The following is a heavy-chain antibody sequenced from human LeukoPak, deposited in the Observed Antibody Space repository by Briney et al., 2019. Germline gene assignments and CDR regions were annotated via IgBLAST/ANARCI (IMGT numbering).Heavy chain of an antibody. V-gene: IGHV3-66*04. CDR3: ARHGYYYETSGYFDS. J-gene: IGHJ4*02. CDR2: IYSGGST. CDR1: GFTVSSNY. D-gene: IGHD3-22*01. Sequence: GGSLRLSCAASGFTVSSNYMSWVRQAPGKGLEWVSVIYSGGSTYYADSVKGRFTISRDNSKNTLYLQMNSLRAEDTAVYYCARHGYYYETSGYFDSWGQGTLVTVSS.